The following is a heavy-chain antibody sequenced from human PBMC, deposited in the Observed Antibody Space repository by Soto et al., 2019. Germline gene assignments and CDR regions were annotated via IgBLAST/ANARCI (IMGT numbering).Heavy chain of an antibody. CDR2: IWYDGSNK. J-gene: IGHJ4*02. D-gene: IGHD6-19*01. V-gene: IGHV3-33*01. CDR3: ARGHRSGWPGVY. CDR1: GFTFSSYG. Sequence: PGGSLRLSCAASGFTFSSYGMHWVRQAPGKGLEWVAVIWYDGSNKYYADSVKGRFTISRDNSKNTLYLQMNSLRAEDTAVYYCARGHRSGWPGVYWGQGTLVTVSS.